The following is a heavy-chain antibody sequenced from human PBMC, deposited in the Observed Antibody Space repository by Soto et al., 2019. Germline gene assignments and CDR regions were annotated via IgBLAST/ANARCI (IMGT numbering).Heavy chain of an antibody. J-gene: IGHJ5*02. Sequence: QITLKESGPTLEKPTQTLTLTCTFSGFSLSTSGVGVGWIRQPPGKALEWLALIYWDDDKRYSPSLKSRLTITKDTSKNQVVLTMTDMDPVDTATYCCAHSDLAAAFNWFDPWGQGTLVTVSS. D-gene: IGHD6-13*01. CDR1: GFSLSTSGVG. CDR3: AHSDLAAAFNWFDP. V-gene: IGHV2-5*02. CDR2: IYWDDDK.